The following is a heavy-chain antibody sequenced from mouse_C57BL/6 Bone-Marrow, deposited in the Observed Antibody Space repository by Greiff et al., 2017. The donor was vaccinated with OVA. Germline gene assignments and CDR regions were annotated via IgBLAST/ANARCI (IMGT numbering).Heavy chain of an antibody. CDR3: ARCDGYYFDY. CDR1: GYTFTSYW. V-gene: IGHV1-50*01. D-gene: IGHD2-3*01. CDR2: IDPSDSYT. Sequence: QLQQPGAELVKPGASVKLSCKASGYTFTSYWMQWVKQRPGQGLEWIGEIDPSDSYTNYNQKFKGKATLTVDTSSSTAYMQLSSLTSEDSAVYYCARCDGYYFDYGGQGTTLTVSS. J-gene: IGHJ2*01.